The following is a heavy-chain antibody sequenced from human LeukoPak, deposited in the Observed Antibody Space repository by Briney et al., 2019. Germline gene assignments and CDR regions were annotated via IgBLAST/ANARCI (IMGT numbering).Heavy chain of an antibody. D-gene: IGHD6-13*01. CDR2: IYYTGST. V-gene: IGHV4-59*01. Sequence: SETLSLTCTVSGGSINNYWWSWIRQPPGKGLEWIGYIYYTGSTNYNPSLKSRVTISVDTSKNQFSLKLSSVTAADTAVYYCARDDSSSWYSYWGQGTLVTVSS. CDR3: ARDDSSSWYSY. J-gene: IGHJ4*02. CDR1: GGSINNYW.